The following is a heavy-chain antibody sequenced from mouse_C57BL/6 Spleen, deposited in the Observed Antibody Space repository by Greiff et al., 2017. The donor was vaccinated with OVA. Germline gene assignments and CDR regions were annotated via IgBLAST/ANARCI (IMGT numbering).Heavy chain of an antibody. CDR2: IDPSDSET. V-gene: IGHV1-52*01. Sequence: QVQLKQPGAELVRPGSSVKLSCKASGYTFTSYWMHWVKQRPIQGLEWIGNIDPSDSETHYNQKFKDKATLTVDKSSSTAYMQLSSLTSEDSAVYYCARGAYYSNYGAYWGQGTLVTVSA. CDR3: ARGAYYSNYGAY. CDR1: GYTFTSYW. D-gene: IGHD2-5*01. J-gene: IGHJ3*01.